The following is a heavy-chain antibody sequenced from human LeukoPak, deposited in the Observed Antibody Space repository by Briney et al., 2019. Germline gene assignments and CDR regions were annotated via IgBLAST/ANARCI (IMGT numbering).Heavy chain of an antibody. CDR1: GGSFSGYY. J-gene: IGHJ4*02. CDR2: INHSGST. V-gene: IGHV4-34*01. D-gene: IGHD3-16*02. Sequence: SETLSLTCAVYGGSFSGYYWSWIRQPPGKGLEWIGEINHSGSTNYNPSLKSRVTISVDTSKNQFSLKLSSVTAADTAVYYCAGLYVSGSYRYTRNRYFDYWGQGTLVTVSS. CDR3: AGLYVSGSYRYTRNRYFDY.